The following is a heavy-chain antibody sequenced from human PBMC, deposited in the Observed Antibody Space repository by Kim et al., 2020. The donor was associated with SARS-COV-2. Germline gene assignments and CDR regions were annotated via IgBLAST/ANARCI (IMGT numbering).Heavy chain of an antibody. Sequence: GGSLRLSCATSGFTLSLYSMNWVRQAPGKGLEWVPHISDFSTTTKYADSVKGRFTISRDNTKNSLYLQMNGLRAEDTAVYYCVRENYWAFDIWGQGTMVTVSS. V-gene: IGHV3-48*04. D-gene: IGHD1-7*01. CDR3: VRENYWAFDI. J-gene: IGHJ3*02. CDR2: ISDFSTTT. CDR1: GFTLSLYS.